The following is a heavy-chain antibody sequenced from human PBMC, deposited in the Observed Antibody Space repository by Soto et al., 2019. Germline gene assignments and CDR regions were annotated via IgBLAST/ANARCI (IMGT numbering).Heavy chain of an antibody. V-gene: IGHV3-23*01. D-gene: IGHD3-3*01. CDR3: ARWSYLDY. CDR1: GFSFGSYA. Sequence: PGGSLRLSCVASGFSFGSYALTWVRQAPGKGLEWVSTISGSDGKTFYADAVKGRFSISRDISQSTLYLQMNSLRADDTAIHYCARWSYLDYWGQGTRVTVSS. J-gene: IGHJ4*02. CDR2: ISGSDGKT.